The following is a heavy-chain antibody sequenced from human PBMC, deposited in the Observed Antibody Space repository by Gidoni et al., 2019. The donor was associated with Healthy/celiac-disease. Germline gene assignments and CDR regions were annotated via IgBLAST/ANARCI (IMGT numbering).Heavy chain of an antibody. Sequence: QITLKESGPTLVKPTQTLTLTCTFSGFSLRTRGVGVGWIRQPQGKALEWLALISWNDDKRYSPSLKSRLTITKDTSKNQVVLTMTNMDPVDTATYYFAHSIDSSWYPYYFDYWGQGTLVTVSS. CDR1: GFSLRTRGVG. J-gene: IGHJ4*02. D-gene: IGHD6-13*01. CDR3: AHSIDSSWYPYYFDY. CDR2: ISWNDDK. V-gene: IGHV2-5*01.